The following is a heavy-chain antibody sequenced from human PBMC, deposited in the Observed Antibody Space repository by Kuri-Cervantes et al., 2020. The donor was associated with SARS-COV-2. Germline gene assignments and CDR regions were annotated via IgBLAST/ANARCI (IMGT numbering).Heavy chain of an antibody. D-gene: IGHD6-19*01. CDR2: ISYDGRNT. CDR1: GFIFSDYA. Sequence: GGSLRLSCEASGFIFSDYAIDWVRQAPGKGLEWVAIISYDGRNTKFADSVKGRFTISRDNSKNVVYPQMNSLRIEDTAEYFCARDPWGADISGWKRPFDYWGQGTLVTVSS. J-gene: IGHJ4*02. CDR3: ARDPWGADISGWKRPFDY. V-gene: IGHV3-30*14.